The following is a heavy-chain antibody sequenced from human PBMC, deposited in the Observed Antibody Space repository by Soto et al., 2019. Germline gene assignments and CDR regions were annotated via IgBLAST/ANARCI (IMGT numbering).Heavy chain of an antibody. CDR3: ARAREAYCGGDCYEAGFDY. V-gene: IGHV3-7*04. CDR2: IKQDGSEK. Sequence: EVQLVESGGGLVQPGGSLRLSCAASGFTFSSYWMSWVRQAPGKGLEWVANIKQDGSEKYYVDSVKGRFTISRDNAKNSRYLQMNSLRAEDTAVYYCARAREAYCGGDCYEAGFDYWGQGTLVTVSS. D-gene: IGHD2-21*02. J-gene: IGHJ4*02. CDR1: GFTFSSYW.